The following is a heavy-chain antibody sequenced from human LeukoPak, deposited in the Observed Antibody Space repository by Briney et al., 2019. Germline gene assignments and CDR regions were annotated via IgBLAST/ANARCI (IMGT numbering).Heavy chain of an antibody. J-gene: IGHJ4*02. CDR3: AGTAAGYCSGGSCWGY. D-gene: IGHD2-15*01. Sequence: SETLSLTCTVSGGSISSYYWSWIRQPPGMGLEWIGYIYYSGSTNYNPSLKSRVTISVDTSKNQFSLKLSSVTAADTAVYYCAGTAAGYCSGGSCWGYWGQGTLVTVSS. CDR2: IYYSGST. V-gene: IGHV4-59*01. CDR1: GGSISSYY.